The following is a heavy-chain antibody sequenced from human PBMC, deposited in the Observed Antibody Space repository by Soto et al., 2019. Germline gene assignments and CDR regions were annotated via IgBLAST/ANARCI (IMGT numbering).Heavy chain of an antibody. Sequence: SETLSLTCTVSGGSISSGGYYWSWIRQHPGKGLEWIGYNYYSGSTYYNPSLKSRVTISVDTSKNQFSLKLSSVTAADTAVYYCASTPGLWFGDIYGMDVWGQGTTVTVSS. CDR1: GGSISSGGYY. CDR3: ASTPGLWFGDIYGMDV. J-gene: IGHJ6*02. D-gene: IGHD3-10*01. V-gene: IGHV4-31*03. CDR2: NYYSGST.